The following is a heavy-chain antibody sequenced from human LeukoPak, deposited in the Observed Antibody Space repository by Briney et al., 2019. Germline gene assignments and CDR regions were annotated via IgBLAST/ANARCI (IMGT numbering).Heavy chain of an antibody. CDR1: GFTFSDYY. CDR2: ISGSGGST. CDR3: AKGTDHYGSGSYYNVD. J-gene: IGHJ4*02. Sequence: GGSLRLSCAASGFTFSDYYMSWIRQAPGKGLEWVSAISGSGGSTYYADSVKGRFTISRDNSKNTLYLQMNSLRAEDTAVYYCAKGTDHYGSGSYYNVDWGQGTLVTVSS. V-gene: IGHV3-23*01. D-gene: IGHD3-10*01.